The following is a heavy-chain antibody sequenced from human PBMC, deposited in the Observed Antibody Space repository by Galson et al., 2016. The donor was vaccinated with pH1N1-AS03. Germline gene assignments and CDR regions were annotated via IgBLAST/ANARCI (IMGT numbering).Heavy chain of an antibody. Sequence: SLRLSCAASGFTINNNYMSWVRQAPGKGLEWVSVIYGGGDTFYADSVKGRFTISRDNSKNTVYLQMNSLRVEDTAVYYCARAPWGSTQGEYWGQGTLVTGSS. V-gene: IGHV3-53*01. CDR1: GFTINNNY. CDR2: IYGGGDT. CDR3: ARAPWGSTQGEY. J-gene: IGHJ4*02. D-gene: IGHD7-27*01.